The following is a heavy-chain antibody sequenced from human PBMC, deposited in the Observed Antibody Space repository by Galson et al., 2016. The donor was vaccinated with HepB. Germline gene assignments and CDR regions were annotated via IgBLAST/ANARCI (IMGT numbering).Heavy chain of an antibody. CDR3: AKSLLGVTLVSYYYGMDV. V-gene: IGHV3-23*01. D-gene: IGHD2-21*02. CDR1: GFTFATYP. J-gene: IGHJ6*02. CDR2: ISGSGTNT. Sequence: SLRLSCAGSGFTFATYPMSWVRQAPGKGLEWVSAISGSGTNTYYEDSVKGRLTISRDNSKNTLFLQMNSLRADDTAVYYCAKSLLGVTLVSYYYGMDVWGQGTTVAVSS.